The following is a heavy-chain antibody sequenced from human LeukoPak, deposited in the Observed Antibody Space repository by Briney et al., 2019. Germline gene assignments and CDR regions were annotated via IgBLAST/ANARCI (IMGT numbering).Heavy chain of an antibody. D-gene: IGHD6-6*01. CDR3: ARGSLGYLVPFQH. CDR1: GGSISSTGYY. V-gene: IGHV4-39*07. CDR2: IYYSGST. J-gene: IGHJ1*01. Sequence: KPSEPLSLTCTVSGGSISSTGYYWGWIRQPPGKGLEWIGSIYYSGSTYYIPSLKSRVTISVDTSKNQFSLKLSSVTAADTAVYYCARGSLGYLVPFQHWGQGTLVTVSS.